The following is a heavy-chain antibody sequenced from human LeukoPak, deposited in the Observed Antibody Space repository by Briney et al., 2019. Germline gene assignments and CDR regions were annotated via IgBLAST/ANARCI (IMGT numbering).Heavy chain of an antibody. CDR1: GGTFSSYA. J-gene: IGHJ4*02. V-gene: IGHV1-69*13. D-gene: IGHD3-22*01. CDR2: IIPIFGTA. Sequence: GASVKVSCKASGGTFSSYAISWVRQAPGQGLEWMGGIIPIFGTANYAQKFQGRVTITADESTSTAYMELSSLRSEDTAVYYCAMRGYYYDSSGPHLDYWGQGTLVTVSS. CDR3: AMRGYYYDSSGPHLDY.